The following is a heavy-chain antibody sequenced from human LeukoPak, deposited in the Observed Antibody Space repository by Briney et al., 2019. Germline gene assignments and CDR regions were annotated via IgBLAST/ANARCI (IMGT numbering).Heavy chain of an antibody. Sequence: ASVKVSCKTAGYTFFSYGITWVRQATGQGLEWMGWISANNGDTKYAPTFQGRVTMTTESNTRTAYLDVRSLRSDDTAVYYCARDGVHSGTTDFWGQGTLITVAS. CDR3: ARDGVHSGTTDF. J-gene: IGHJ4*02. CDR1: GYTFFSYG. CDR2: ISANNGDT. D-gene: IGHD1-1*01. V-gene: IGHV1-18*01.